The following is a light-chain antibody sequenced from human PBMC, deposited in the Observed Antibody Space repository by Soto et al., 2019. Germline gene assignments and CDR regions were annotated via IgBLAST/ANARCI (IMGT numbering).Light chain of an antibody. J-gene: IGKJ2*01. V-gene: IGKV1-39*01. CDR2: AAS. CDR3: QQSYSAPRT. CDR1: QSITNY. Sequence: DIQMTQSPSSLPASVGDRVTITCRASQSITNYLSWYQQRPGKAPKLLIHAASNLQSGVPSRFSGSGSETDFSLTISSLQPEDFATYYCQQSYSAPRTFGQGTKVEI.